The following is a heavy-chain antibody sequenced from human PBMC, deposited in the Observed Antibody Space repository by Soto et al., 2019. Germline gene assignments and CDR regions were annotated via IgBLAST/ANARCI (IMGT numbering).Heavy chain of an antibody. Sequence: GDSVKFSCNAAAYTFICYDIYPVRHAIGQRLEWMGWMNPNSGNTGYAQKFQGRVTMTRNTSISTAYMELRSLRSEDTAVYYCERTPPPETTVTKPFDYWGQGTMVPVS. CDR3: ERTPPPETTVTKPFDY. V-gene: IGHV1-8*01. D-gene: IGHD4-17*01. CDR1: AYTFICYD. J-gene: IGHJ4*02. CDR2: MNPNSGNT.